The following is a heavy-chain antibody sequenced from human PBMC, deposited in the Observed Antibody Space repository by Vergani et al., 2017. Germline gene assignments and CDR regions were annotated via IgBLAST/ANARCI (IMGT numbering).Heavy chain of an antibody. J-gene: IGHJ2*01. V-gene: IGHV4-31*03. Sequence: QVQLQESGPGLVTPSETLSLTCTVSGGSLSSGGYYWSSIRQHPGKGLEWIGYIYYSGSTYYNPSLKSRVTISVDTSKNQFSLKLSSVTAANTAVYYGARGPLFMITFGGVFVTEYWYFDLWGRGTLLSVSS. CDR1: GGSLSSGGYY. D-gene: IGHD3-16*02. CDR3: ARGPLFMITFGGVFVTEYWYFDL. CDR2: IYYSGST.